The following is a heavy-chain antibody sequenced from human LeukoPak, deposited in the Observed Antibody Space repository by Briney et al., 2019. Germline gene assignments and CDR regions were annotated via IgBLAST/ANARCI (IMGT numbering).Heavy chain of an antibody. V-gene: IGHV3-30*04. J-gene: IGHJ6*02. Sequence: GGSLRLSCEASGFTFSSYAMHWVRQAPGKGLEWVAVISYDGSNKYYADSVKGRFTSSRDNSKNTLYLQMNSLRAEDTAVYYCARSRERYYDFWSGTKRGMDVWGQGTTVTVSS. CDR3: ARSRERYYDFWSGTKRGMDV. CDR1: GFTFSSYA. CDR2: ISYDGSNK. D-gene: IGHD3-3*01.